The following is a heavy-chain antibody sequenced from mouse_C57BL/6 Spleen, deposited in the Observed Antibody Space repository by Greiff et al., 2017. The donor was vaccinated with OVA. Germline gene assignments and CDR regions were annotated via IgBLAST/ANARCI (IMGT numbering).Heavy chain of an antibody. J-gene: IGHJ4*01. CDR2: INPSNGGT. V-gene: IGHV1-53*01. CDR1: GYTFTSYW. Sequence: QVQLQQPGPELVKPGASVKLSCKASGYTFTSYWMHWVKQRPGQGLEWIGNINPSNGGTNYNEKFKSKATLTVDKSSSTAYMQLSSLTSEDSAVYYCARGFPITTVLDYWGQGTSVTVSS. D-gene: IGHD1-1*01. CDR3: ARGFPITTVLDY.